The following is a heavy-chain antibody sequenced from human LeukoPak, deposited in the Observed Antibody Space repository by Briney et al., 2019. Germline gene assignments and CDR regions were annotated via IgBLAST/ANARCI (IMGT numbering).Heavy chain of an antibody. J-gene: IGHJ3*02. CDR2: IYYSGST. D-gene: IGHD3-3*01. CDR3: ASLPLRFLEWLYAFDI. Sequence: SETLSLTCTVSGGSISSSSYYWGWIRQPPGKGLEWIGSIYYSGSTYYNLSLKSRVTISVDTSKNQFSLKLSSVTAADTAVYYCASLPLRFLEWLYAFDIWGQGTMVTVSS. V-gene: IGHV4-39*01. CDR1: GGSISSSSYY.